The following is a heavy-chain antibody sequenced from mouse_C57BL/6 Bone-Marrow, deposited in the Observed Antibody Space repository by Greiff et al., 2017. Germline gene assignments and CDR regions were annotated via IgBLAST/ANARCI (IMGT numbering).Heavy chain of an antibody. CDR1: GYTFTDYY. J-gene: IGHJ2*01. D-gene: IGHD1-1*01. Sequence: VQLQQPGAELVRPGASVKLSCKASGYTFTDYYINWVKQRPGQGLEWIARIYPGSGNTYYNEKFKGKATLTAEKSSSTAYMQLSSLTSESSAVYFCARCYCGSGEFAYWGQGTTLTVSA. CDR3: ARCYCGSGEFAY. V-gene: IGHV1-76*01. CDR2: IYPGSGNT.